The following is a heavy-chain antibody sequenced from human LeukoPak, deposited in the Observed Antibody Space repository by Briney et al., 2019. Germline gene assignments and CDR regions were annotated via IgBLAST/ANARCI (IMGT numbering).Heavy chain of an antibody. CDR3: ARKGGNYYYYYYMDV. D-gene: IGHD3-16*01. CDR2: IYHSGST. V-gene: IGHV4-38-2*02. Sequence: SETLSLTCTVSGYSISSGYCWGWIRQPPGKGLEWIGSIYHSGSTYYNPSLKSRVTISVDTSKNQFSLKLSSVTAADTAVYYCARKGGNYYYYYYMDVWGKGTTVTVSS. CDR1: GYSISSGYC. J-gene: IGHJ6*03.